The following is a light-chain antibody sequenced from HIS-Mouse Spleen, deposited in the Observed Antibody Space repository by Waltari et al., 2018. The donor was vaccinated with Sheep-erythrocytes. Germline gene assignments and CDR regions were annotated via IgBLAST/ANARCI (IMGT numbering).Light chain of an antibody. CDR1: QSISSW. CDR3: QQYNSYSTWT. CDR2: KAS. V-gene: IGKV1-5*03. Sequence: DIQMTQSPSTLSASVGDRVTITCRASQSISSWLAWYQQKPGKAPKRLIYKASGLESGVPSRFSGSGSGTEFTLTISSLQPDDFATYYCQQYNSYSTWTFGQGTKVEIK. J-gene: IGKJ1*01.